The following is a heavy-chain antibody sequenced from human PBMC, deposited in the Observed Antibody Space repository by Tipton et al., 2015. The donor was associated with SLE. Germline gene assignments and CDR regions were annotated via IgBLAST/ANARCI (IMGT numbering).Heavy chain of an antibody. CDR2: INHSGDT. J-gene: IGHJ1*01. Sequence: LRLSCAVYGDSVSGYHWSWIRQPPGKGLEWIGEINHSGDTDYNPSLKSRVTISVDTSKNQFSLKLSSVTAADTAVYYCADDTSGYYGYFQHWGQGTLVTVSS. CDR1: GDSVSGYH. V-gene: IGHV4-34*01. CDR3: ADDTSGYYGYFQH. D-gene: IGHD3-22*01.